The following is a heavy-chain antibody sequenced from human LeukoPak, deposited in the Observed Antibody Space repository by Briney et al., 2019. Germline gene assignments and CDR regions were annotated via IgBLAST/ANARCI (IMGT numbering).Heavy chain of an antibody. CDR3: ARHNRSGYDWKVLDY. CDR2: IYYSGST. V-gene: IGHV4-59*08. Sequence: SETLSFTCTVSGGSISSYYWSWIRQPPGKGLEWIGYIYYSGSTNYNPSLKSRVTISVDTSKNQFSLKLSSVTAADTAVYYCARHNRSGYDWKVLDYWGQGTLVTVSS. D-gene: IGHD5-12*01. CDR1: GGSISSYY. J-gene: IGHJ4*02.